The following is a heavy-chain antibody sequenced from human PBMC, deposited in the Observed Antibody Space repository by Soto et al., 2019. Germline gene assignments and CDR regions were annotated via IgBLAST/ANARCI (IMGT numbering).Heavy chain of an antibody. CDR2: IGTAGDT. D-gene: IGHD3-10*01. J-gene: IGHJ6*04. CDR3: ARVPGSGSQGVVYGMDV. V-gene: IGHV3-13*01. Sequence: GGSLRLSCAASGFTFSSYDMHWVRQATGKGLEWVSAIGTAGDTYYPGSVKGRFTISRENAKNSLYLQMNSLRAGDTAVYYCARVPGSGSQGVVYGMDVWGKGTTVTVSS. CDR1: GFTFSSYD.